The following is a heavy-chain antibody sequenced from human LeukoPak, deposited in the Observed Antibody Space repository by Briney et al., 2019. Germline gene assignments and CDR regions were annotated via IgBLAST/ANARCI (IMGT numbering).Heavy chain of an antibody. V-gene: IGHV3-7*04. J-gene: IGHJ6*03. CDR1: GFTFSSYW. Sequence: GGSLRLSCAASGFTFSSYWMGWVRQAPGKGLEWVASIQQGGSHKCYMDSVEGRFTISRDNAKNSLFLQMNSLRAEDTAVYYCARVPQAYCSSTSCYSYYYYYMDVWGKGTTVTVSS. D-gene: IGHD2-2*02. CDR2: IQQGGSHK. CDR3: ARVPQAYCSSTSCYSYYYYYMDV.